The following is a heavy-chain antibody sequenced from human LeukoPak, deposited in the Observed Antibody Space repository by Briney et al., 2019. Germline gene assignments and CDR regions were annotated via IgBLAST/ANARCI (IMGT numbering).Heavy chain of an antibody. CDR3: AKGTGGYYGPFDS. D-gene: IGHD3-22*01. V-gene: IGHV3-9*01. CDR2: INWNSGSV. J-gene: IGHJ4*02. CDR1: GFTFDGFA. Sequence: PGRSLRLSCAASGFTFDGFALFWVRQAPGKGLEYVSGINWNSGSVDHADSVKGRFTTSRDNAKSSLYLQMNSLRVEDTALYYCAKGTGGYYGPFDSWGQGTLVTVSS.